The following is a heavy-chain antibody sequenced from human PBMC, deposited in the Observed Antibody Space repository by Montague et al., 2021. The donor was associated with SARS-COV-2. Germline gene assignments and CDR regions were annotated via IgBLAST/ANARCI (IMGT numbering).Heavy chain of an antibody. CDR1: GFTFSSYW. D-gene: IGHD3-3*01. V-gene: IGHV3-7*01. CDR2: IKQDGSER. Sequence: SLRLSCAASGFTFSSYWMSWVRQAPGKGLGWVANIKQDGSERYYVDSVKGRFTISRDNAKNSLYLQMNSLRAEDTAVYYCARDRRFLEWLPTLGCFDPWGQGTLVTVSS. J-gene: IGHJ5*02. CDR3: ARDRRFLEWLPTLGCFDP.